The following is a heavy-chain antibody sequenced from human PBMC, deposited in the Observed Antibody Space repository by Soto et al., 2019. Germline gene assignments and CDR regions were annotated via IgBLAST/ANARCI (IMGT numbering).Heavy chain of an antibody. D-gene: IGHD1-26*01. CDR3: TRDQGGSYDSWFDP. J-gene: IGHJ5*02. V-gene: IGHV3-48*04. CDR2: ISSSSNTI. CDR1: GFTFSSYS. Sequence: GGSLRLSCAASGFTFSSYSMNWVRQAPGKGLEWVSYISSSSNTIYYADSVKGRFTISRDNTKNSVSLQMNSLRVEDTAMYYCTRDQGGSYDSWFDPWGRGTLVTVSS.